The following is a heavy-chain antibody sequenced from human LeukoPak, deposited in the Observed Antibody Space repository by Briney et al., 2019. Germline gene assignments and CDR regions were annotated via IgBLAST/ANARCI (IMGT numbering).Heavy chain of an antibody. D-gene: IGHD3-3*01. CDR1: GGSISSGSYY. J-gene: IGHJ4*02. V-gene: IGHV4-61*02. CDR3: ARDNDFWSGYYSMDY. Sequence: PSQTLSLTCTVSGGSISSGSYYWSWIRQPAGKGLEWIGRIYTSGSTNYNPPLKSRVTISVDTSKNQFSLKLSSVTAADTAVYYCARDNDFWSGYYSMDYWGQGTLVTISS. CDR2: IYTSGST.